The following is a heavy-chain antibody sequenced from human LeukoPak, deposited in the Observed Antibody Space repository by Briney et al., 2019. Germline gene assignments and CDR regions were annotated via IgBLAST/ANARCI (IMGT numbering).Heavy chain of an antibody. CDR3: AKEERGYSFGYLEPFDY. CDR2: ISGSGGST. CDR1: EFTFSSYA. D-gene: IGHD5-18*01. J-gene: IGHJ4*02. V-gene: IGHV3-23*01. Sequence: PGGSLRLSCAASEFTFSSYAMSWVRQAPGKGLEWVSAISGSGGSTYYADSVKGRFTISRDNSKNTLYLQMNSLRAEDTAVYYCAKEERGYSFGYLEPFDYWGQGTLVTVSS.